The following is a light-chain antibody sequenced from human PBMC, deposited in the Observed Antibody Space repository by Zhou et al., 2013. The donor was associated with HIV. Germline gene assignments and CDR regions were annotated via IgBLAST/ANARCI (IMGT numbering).Light chain of an antibody. V-gene: IGLV3-21*02. CDR2: DNT. Sequence: SVSVAPGQTASITCGEKNSGSNGVHWYQQKPGQAPVMVIYDNTVRPSGIPERFSGSNSGNTATLTISRVVAGDEADYYCQVWDYTSDHPVFGGGTKLTVL. J-gene: IGLJ3*02. CDR1: NSGSNG. CDR3: QVWDYTSDHPV.